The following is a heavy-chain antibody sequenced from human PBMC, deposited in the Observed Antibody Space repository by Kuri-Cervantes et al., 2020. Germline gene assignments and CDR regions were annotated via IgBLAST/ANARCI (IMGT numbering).Heavy chain of an antibody. D-gene: IGHD5-12*01. V-gene: IGHV1-3*01. CDR2: INAGNGNT. CDR1: GYTFTSYA. Sequence: ASVKVSCKASGYTFTSYAMHWVRQAPGQRLEWMGWINAGNGNTKYSQKFQGRVTITRDTSASTAYMELSSLRSEDTAVYYCARMGGYSGYDFFDYWGQGTLVTVSS. J-gene: IGHJ4*02. CDR3: ARMGGYSGYDFFDY.